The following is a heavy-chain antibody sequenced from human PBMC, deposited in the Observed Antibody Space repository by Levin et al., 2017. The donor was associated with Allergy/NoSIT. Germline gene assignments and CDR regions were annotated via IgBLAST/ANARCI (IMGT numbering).Heavy chain of an antibody. CDR3: ARRGKPGIAAAGPGGWFDP. CDR1: GFTFSSYA. CDR2: ISYDGSNK. V-gene: IGHV3-30-3*01. D-gene: IGHD6-13*01. Sequence: PGGSLRLSCAASGFTFSSYAMHWVRQAPGKGLEWVAVISYDGSNKYYADSVKGRFTISRDNSKNTLYLQMNSLRAEDTAVYYCARRGKPGIAAAGPGGWFDPWGQGTLVTVSS. J-gene: IGHJ5*02.